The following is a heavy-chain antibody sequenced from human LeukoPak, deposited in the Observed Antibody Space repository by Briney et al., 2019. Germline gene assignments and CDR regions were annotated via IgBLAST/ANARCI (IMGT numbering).Heavy chain of an antibody. J-gene: IGHJ4*02. V-gene: IGHV3-9*01. CDR3: AKAHYSSSWMFNY. D-gene: IGHD6-13*01. CDR2: ISWNSGSI. CDR1: GFTFDDYA. Sequence: QAGGSLRLSCAASGFTFDDYAMHWVRQAPGKGLEWVSGISWNSGSIGYADSVKGRFTISRDNAKNSLHLQMNSLRAEDTALYYCAKAHYSSSWMFNYWGQGTLVTVSS.